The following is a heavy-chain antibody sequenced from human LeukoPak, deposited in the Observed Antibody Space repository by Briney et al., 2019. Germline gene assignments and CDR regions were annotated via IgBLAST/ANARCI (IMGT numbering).Heavy chain of an antibody. V-gene: IGHV4-34*01. J-gene: IGHJ5*02. CDR2: VSPDGYD. Sequence: PSETLSLTSAGSGGSLTGNYWNWMRQSPGKGLEWIGEVSPDGYDKYNPSLKSRVSISVDRSENPLSLRMSSVTAADTAIYYCASARCGFGPEICYNHWAQGSLVTVSS. D-gene: IGHD2-8*01. CDR3: ASARCGFGPEICYNH. CDR1: GGSLTGNY.